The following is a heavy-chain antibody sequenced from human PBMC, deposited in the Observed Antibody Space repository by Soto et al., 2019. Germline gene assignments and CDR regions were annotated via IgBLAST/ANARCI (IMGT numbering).Heavy chain of an antibody. V-gene: IGHV1-69*01. Sequence: QVQLVQSGAEVKKPGSSVKVSCKASGGTFSSYAISWVRQAPGQGLEWMGGIIPIFGTANYAQKFQGRVTITADESTSTAYMELSSLRSEDTVVYHCAGTHPHMVAAAATGFDYWGQGTLVTVSS. J-gene: IGHJ4*02. CDR3: AGTHPHMVAAAATGFDY. CDR1: GGTFSSYA. D-gene: IGHD6-13*01. CDR2: IIPIFGTA.